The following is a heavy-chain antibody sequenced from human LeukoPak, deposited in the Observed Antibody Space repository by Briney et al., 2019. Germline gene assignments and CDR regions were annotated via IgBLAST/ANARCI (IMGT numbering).Heavy chain of an antibody. CDR2: IYPGDSDT. Sequence: GESLKIFCKGSGYRFTSYWIGWVRQMPGKGLEWMGIIYPGDSDTRYSPSFQGQVTISADKSISTAYLQWSSLKASDTAMYYCARQDILHSQIYHDYWGQGTLVTVSS. J-gene: IGHJ4*02. CDR3: ARQDILHSQIYHDY. D-gene: IGHD5-12*01. V-gene: IGHV5-51*01. CDR1: GYRFTSYW.